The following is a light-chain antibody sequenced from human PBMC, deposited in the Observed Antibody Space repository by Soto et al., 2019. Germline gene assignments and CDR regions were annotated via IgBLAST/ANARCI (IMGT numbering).Light chain of an antibody. CDR2: AAS. V-gene: IGKV1-12*01. CDR1: QSINKW. J-gene: IGKJ4*01. Sequence: DIQMTQSPSTLSASVGDTVTITCRASQSINKWLAWYQQKPGKAPKLLISAASSLQSGVPRRFSGSGSGTDFTLIISSLQPEDFATYFCQQGDSFPFTFGGGTKVEIK. CDR3: QQGDSFPFT.